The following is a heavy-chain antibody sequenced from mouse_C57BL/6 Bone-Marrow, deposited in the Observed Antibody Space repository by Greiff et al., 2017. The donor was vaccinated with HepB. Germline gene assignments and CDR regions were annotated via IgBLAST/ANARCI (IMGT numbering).Heavy chain of an antibody. CDR2: INPYNGGT. Sequence: DVKLQESGPVLVKPGASVKMSCKASGYTFTDYYMNWVKQSHGKSLEWIGVINPYNGGTSYNQKFKGKATLTVDKSSSTAYMELNSLTSEDSAVYYCARGIYYYGYWYFDVWGTGTTVTVSS. CDR3: ARGIYYYGYWYFDV. J-gene: IGHJ1*03. V-gene: IGHV1-19*01. D-gene: IGHD1-1*01. CDR1: GYTFTDYY.